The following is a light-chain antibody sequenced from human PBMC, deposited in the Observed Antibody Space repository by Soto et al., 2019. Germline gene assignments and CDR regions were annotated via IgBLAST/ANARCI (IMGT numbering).Light chain of an antibody. CDR2: GTS. J-gene: IGKJ3*01. Sequence: EIVLTQSPGTLSLSPAERATLSCRASQTIKSTYLSWYQQKPGQAPRLLIYGTSNRATGIPDRFSGSGSGTDFTLTISRLEPEDFAVYYCQQYGSSPPFTFGPGTKLDTK. V-gene: IGKV3-20*01. CDR1: QTIKSTY. CDR3: QQYGSSPPFT.